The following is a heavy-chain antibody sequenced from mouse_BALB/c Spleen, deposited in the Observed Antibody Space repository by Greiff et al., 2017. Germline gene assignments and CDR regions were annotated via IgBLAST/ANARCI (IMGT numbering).Heavy chain of an antibody. CDR2: IRSKSNNYAT. CDR3: VTPGYYDYDWFAY. J-gene: IGHJ3*01. D-gene: IGHD2-4*01. CDR1: GFTFNTYA. V-gene: IGHV10-1*02. Sequence: EVKLVESGGGLVQPKGSLKLSCAASGFTFNTYAMNWVRQAPGKGLEWVARIRSKSNNYATYYADSVKDRFTISRDDSQSMLYLQMNNLKTEDTAMYYCVTPGYYDYDWFAYWGQGTLVTVSA.